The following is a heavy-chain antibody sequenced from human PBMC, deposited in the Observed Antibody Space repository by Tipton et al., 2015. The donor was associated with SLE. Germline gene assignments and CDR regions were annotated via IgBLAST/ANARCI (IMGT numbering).Heavy chain of an antibody. J-gene: IGHJ2*01. CDR1: GFTFSSYW. CDR3: AKAGHYWYFDL. Sequence: SLRLSCAASGFTFSSYWMSWVRQAPGKGLEWVANIKQDGSEKYYVDSVKGRFTISRDNAKNSLYLQMNSLRAEDTAVYYCAKAGHYWYFDLWGRGTLVTVSS. V-gene: IGHV3-7*01. CDR2: IKQDGSEK.